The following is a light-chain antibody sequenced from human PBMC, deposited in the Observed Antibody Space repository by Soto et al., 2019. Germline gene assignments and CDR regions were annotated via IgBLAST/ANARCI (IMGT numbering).Light chain of an antibody. J-gene: IGKJ4*01. CDR1: QGVGNN. V-gene: IGKV3-15*01. Sequence: EIVMTQSPATLSVSPGGRATLSCRASQGVGNNLAWYQQKPGLAPRLLIFDTFTRATGVPARFSGSGSGTALTLTISSLQSEDFAIYYCQQYNSWPPALTFGGGTKVEI. CDR2: DTF. CDR3: QQYNSWPPALT.